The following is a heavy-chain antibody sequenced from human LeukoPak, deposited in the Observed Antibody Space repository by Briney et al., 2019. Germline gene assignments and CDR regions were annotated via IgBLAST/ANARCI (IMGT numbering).Heavy chain of an antibody. V-gene: IGHV1-2*02. CDR1: GYSFTDYY. Sequence: LRASVKVSCKTSGYSFTDYYMHWVRQAPGQGLEWMGWINPNSGGTSAAQKFQGRVTMTRDTSITTVYMEVSWLTSDDTAIYYCARADRLHGGPYLIGPWGQGTLVTVSS. D-gene: IGHD2-21*01. CDR3: ARADRLHGGPYLIGP. CDR2: INPNSGGT. J-gene: IGHJ5*02.